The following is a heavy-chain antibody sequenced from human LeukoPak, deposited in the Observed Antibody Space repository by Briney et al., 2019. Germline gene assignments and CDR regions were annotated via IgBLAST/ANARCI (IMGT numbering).Heavy chain of an antibody. CDR2: ISGSSGII. V-gene: IGHV3-48*01. CDR3: AGCLEWLSMDV. D-gene: IGHD3-3*01. J-gene: IGHJ6*02. CDR1: GFTFNTYT. Sequence: PGGSLRLSCAASGFTFNTYTMNWVRQAPGKGLEWVSYISGSSGIIDYADSVRGRFTISRDNAKNSLYLQMNSLRAEDTAVYYCAGCLEWLSMDVWGQGTTVTVSS.